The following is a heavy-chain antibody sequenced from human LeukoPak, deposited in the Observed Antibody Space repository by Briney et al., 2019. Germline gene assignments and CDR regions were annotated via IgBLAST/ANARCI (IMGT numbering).Heavy chain of an antibody. CDR3: ARESSGFTFDP. Sequence: ASVKVSCKASGYTFTGYYMHWVRQAPGQGLEWMGWINPNSGGTNYAQKFQGRVTMTRDTSISTAYMELRSLRSDDTAVYYCARESSGFTFDPWGQGTLVTVSS. V-gene: IGHV1-2*02. D-gene: IGHD6-19*01. J-gene: IGHJ5*02. CDR1: GYTFTGYY. CDR2: INPNSGGT.